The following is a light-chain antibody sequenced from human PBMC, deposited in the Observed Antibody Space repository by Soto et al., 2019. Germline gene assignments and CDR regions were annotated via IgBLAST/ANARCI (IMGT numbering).Light chain of an antibody. CDR1: SGSVSTSYY. Sequence: QTVVTQEPSFSVSPGGTVTLTCGLSSGSVSTSYYPSWYQHTPGQAPRTLIYNTNTRSSGVPDRFSGSILDNIAALTITGAQADDESDYYCVLYMGNGISVFGGGTKFTVL. CDR3: VLYMGNGISV. CDR2: NTN. V-gene: IGLV8-61*01. J-gene: IGLJ2*01.